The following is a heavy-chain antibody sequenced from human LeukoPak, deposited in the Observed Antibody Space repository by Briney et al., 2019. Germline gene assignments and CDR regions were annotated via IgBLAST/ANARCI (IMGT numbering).Heavy chain of an antibody. CDR2: ISWNSGSI. V-gene: IGHV3-9*01. CDR1: GFTFDDYA. Sequence: PGRSLRLSCAASGFTFDDYAMHWVRQAPGKGLEWVSGISWNSGSIGYADSVKGRFTISRDNAKNSLYLQMNSLRAEDTALYYCAKDGSSSKGGAVDYWGQGTLVTVSS. CDR3: AKDGSSSKGGAVDY. J-gene: IGHJ4*02. D-gene: IGHD6-6*01.